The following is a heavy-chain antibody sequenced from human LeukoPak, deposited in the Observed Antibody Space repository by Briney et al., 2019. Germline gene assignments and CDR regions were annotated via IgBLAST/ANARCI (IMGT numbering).Heavy chain of an antibody. CDR3: ARVGRIAVAGSFGAFDI. Sequence: ASVKVSCKASGYTFTSYAMHWVRQAPGQRLEWMGWINAGNGNTQYSQKFQGRVTITRDTSASTAYMELSSLRAEDTAVYYCARVGRIAVAGSFGAFDIWGQGTMVTVSS. V-gene: IGHV1-3*01. CDR1: GYTFTSYA. CDR2: INAGNGNT. J-gene: IGHJ3*02. D-gene: IGHD6-19*01.